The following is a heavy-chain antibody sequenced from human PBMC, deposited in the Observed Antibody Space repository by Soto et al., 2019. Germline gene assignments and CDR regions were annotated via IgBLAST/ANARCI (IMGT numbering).Heavy chain of an antibody. J-gene: IGHJ4*02. D-gene: IGHD3-16*01. CDR2: ISGSGGST. V-gene: IGHV3-23*01. CDR1: GFTFSSYA. Sequence: GGSLRLSCAASGFTFSSYAMSWVRQAPGKGLEWVSAISGSGGSTYYADSVKGRFTISRDNSKNTLYLQMNSLRAEDTAVYYCAKDEEGDYIWGKVNVAFDYWGQGTLVTVSS. CDR3: AKDEEGDYIWGKVNVAFDY.